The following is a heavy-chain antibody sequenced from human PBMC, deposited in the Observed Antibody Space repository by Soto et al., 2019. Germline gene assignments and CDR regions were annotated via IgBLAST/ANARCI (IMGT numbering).Heavy chain of an antibody. D-gene: IGHD1-26*01. J-gene: IGHJ4*02. CDR1: GGSLSGYY. CDR3: AGGRIGYYGRRYEDS. Sequence: SETLSLTCTVSGGSLSGYYWNWIRQSPGQGLEWIGYVYSSGSTIYNPSLESRVTISVDMSKNQFSLKMSSVTAADTAIYYCAGGRIGYYGRRYEDSWGRGTLVTVSS. CDR2: VYSSGST. V-gene: IGHV4-59*01.